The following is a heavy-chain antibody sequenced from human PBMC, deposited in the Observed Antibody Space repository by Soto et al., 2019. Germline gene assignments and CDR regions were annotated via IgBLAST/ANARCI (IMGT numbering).Heavy chain of an antibody. CDR3: ARFCSSSLCYAAFDY. J-gene: IGHJ4*02. CDR2: INAGNGAT. Sequence: QVQLVQSGAEVRKPGASVKVSCKASGYTFTSFAINWVRQAPGQRLEWVGWINAGNGATKYSQNFQGSVTIPRDTSANTASMELRSLTSADTAVYYCARFCSSSLCYAAFDYWGQGTLVTVPS. D-gene: IGHD2-2*01. V-gene: IGHV1-3*01. CDR1: GYTFTSFA.